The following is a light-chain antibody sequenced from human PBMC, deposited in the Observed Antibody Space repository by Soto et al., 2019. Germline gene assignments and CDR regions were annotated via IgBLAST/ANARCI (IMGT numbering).Light chain of an antibody. CDR1: QSVSNF. V-gene: IGKV3-11*01. Sequence: EIVLTQAPATLSLSPGVRDTLSCRASQSVSNFLAWYQQKPGQAPRLLIYDASNRATGIPARFSGSGSGTDFALTISSLEPEDFAVYYCQQRRTWPPLTFDGGTKVEIK. J-gene: IGKJ4*01. CDR3: QQRRTWPPLT. CDR2: DAS.